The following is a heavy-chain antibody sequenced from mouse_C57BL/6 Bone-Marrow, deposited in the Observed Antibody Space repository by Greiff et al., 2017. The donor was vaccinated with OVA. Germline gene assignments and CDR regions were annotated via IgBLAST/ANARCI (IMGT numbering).Heavy chain of an antibody. J-gene: IGHJ3*01. D-gene: IGHD1-1*01. CDR2: IRNKANNHAT. CDR3: TLRYGSSPWFAY. Sequence: EVQLQESGGGLVQPGGSMKLSCAASGFTFSDAWMDWVRQSPEKGLEWVAEIRNKANNHATYYAESVKGRFTISRDDSKSSVYLQMNSLRAEDTGIYYCTLRYGSSPWFAYWGQGTLVTVSA. CDR1: GFTFSDAW. V-gene: IGHV6-6*01.